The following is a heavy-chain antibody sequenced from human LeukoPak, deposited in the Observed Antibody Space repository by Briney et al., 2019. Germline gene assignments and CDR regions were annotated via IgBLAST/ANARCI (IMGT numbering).Heavy chain of an antibody. V-gene: IGHV1-2*02. CDR1: GYTFTGYY. CDR3: ARGQMFGELLGY. D-gene: IGHD3-10*02. CDR2: INPNSGGT. J-gene: IGHJ4*02. Sequence: ASVKVSCKAPGYTFTGYYMHWVRQAPGQGLEWMGWINPNSGGTNYAQKFQGRVTMTRDTSISTAYMELSRLRSDDTAVYYCARGQMFGELLGYWGQGTLVTVST.